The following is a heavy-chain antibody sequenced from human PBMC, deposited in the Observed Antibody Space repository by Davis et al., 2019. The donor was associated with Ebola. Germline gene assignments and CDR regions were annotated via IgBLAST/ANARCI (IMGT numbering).Heavy chain of an antibody. CDR3: ARGSYASGSYTFDP. CDR1: GGSISSTNW. J-gene: IGHJ5*02. V-gene: IGHV4-4*02. Sequence: SETLSLTCAVSGGSISSTNWWRWVRQPPGKGLEWIGEIYHSGSTNYNPSLKSRVTISVDKSKNQFSLKLSSVTAADTAVYYCARGSYASGSYTFDPWGQGTLVTVSS. D-gene: IGHD3-10*01. CDR2: IYHSGST.